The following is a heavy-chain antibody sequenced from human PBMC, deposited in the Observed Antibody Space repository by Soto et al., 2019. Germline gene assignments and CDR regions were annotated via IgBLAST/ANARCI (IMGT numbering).Heavy chain of an antibody. D-gene: IGHD2-8*01. J-gene: IGHJ5*02. CDR1: GYSVATYW. Sequence: GVSRKISCEASGYSVATYWIGWVRQLPGKGLEWMGILYPGDSQIRYSPSFQGHVTFSVDKSISTAYLEWSSLKASDTAIYYCARLSRRVAQESNYFDPWGQGTLVTVSS. CDR3: ARLSRRVAQESNYFDP. V-gene: IGHV5-51*01. CDR2: LYPGDSQI.